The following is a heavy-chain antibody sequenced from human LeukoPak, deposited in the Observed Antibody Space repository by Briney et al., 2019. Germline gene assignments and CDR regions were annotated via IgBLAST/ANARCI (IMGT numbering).Heavy chain of an antibody. CDR2: IFYSGST. J-gene: IGHJ4*02. V-gene: IGHV4-39*07. Sequence: PSETLSLTCTVSGGSISTSNYYWGWIRQPPGKGLEWIGNIFYSGSTYYSPSLRSRVTISVDKSKNQFSLKLSSVTAADTAVYYCARGDSDVDNFDYWGQGTLVTVSS. CDR1: GGSISTSNYY. D-gene: IGHD3/OR15-3a*01. CDR3: ARGDSDVDNFDY.